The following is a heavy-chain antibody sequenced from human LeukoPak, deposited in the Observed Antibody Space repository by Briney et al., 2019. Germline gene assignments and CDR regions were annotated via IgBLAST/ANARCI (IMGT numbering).Heavy chain of an antibody. V-gene: IGHV3-30-3*01. CDR3: ARGALAHTIFGVVIMAPDALDM. D-gene: IGHD3-3*01. J-gene: IGHJ3*02. Sequence: SCKASGGTFSSYAMHWVRQAPGKGLEWVAIISYDANNKYYADSVKGRFTISRDNSKNTLYLQMNSLRVEDTAVYYCARGALAHTIFGVVIMAPDALDMWGQGTMVIVSS. CDR1: GGTFSSYA. CDR2: ISYDANNK.